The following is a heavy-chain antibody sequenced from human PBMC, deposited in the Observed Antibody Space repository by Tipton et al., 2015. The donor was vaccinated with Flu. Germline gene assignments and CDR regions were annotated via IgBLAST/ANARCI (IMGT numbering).Heavy chain of an antibody. Sequence: TLSLTCAVYGGSFSGYYWSWIRQPPGKGLEWIGEINHSGSTYYSPSLKSRVTISADTSNNQFSLRLSSATAADTAMYYCTRSLRNSSGSPGYWGQGTMVTVSS. J-gene: IGHJ4*02. V-gene: IGHV4-34*01. CDR1: GGSFSGYY. CDR3: TRSLRNSSGSPGY. CDR2: INHSGST. D-gene: IGHD3-22*01.